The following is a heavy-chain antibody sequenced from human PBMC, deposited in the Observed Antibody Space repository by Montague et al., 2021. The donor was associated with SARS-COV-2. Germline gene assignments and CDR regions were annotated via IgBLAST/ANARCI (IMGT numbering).Heavy chain of an antibody. V-gene: IGHV4-31*03. Sequence: TLSLTCTVSGGSISGDNYYWTWIRQHPGKGLEWIAYIYYTGSNYYNPSLQSRLRTSLDTSKNQFSLTLTSVTPADTAIYYCARNRGWGSRGAGYIDLWGRGTLVTVSS. CDR1: GGSISGDNYY. J-gene: IGHJ2*01. CDR3: ARNRGWGSRGAGYIDL. CDR2: IYYTGSN. D-gene: IGHD7-27*01.